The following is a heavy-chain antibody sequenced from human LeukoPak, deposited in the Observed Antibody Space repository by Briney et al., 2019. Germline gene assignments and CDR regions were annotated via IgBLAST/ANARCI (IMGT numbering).Heavy chain of an antibody. V-gene: IGHV4-38-2*02. CDR1: GGSFSDYY. J-gene: IGHJ3*02. Sequence: SSETLSLTCAVYGGSFSDYYWGWIRQPPGKGLEWIGSIYHSGSTYYNPPLKSRVTMSLDTSKNQFSLKLSSVTAADTAVYYCARDGPYYYDSSGYYDAFDIWGQGTMVTVSS. CDR3: ARDGPYYYDSSGYYDAFDI. CDR2: IYHSGST. D-gene: IGHD3-22*01.